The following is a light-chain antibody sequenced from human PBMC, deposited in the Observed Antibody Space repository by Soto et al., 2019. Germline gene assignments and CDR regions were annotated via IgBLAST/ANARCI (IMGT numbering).Light chain of an antibody. CDR2: EVS. CDR3: SSFAGSFYWV. Sequence: QSALTQPPSAYGSPGQSVTISCTGTSSDVGGYNYVSWYQQHPGKAPKLMIYEVSKRPSGVPDRFSGSKSGNTASLTVSGLQGEDEADYYCSSFAGSFYWVFGGGTKLTVL. V-gene: IGLV2-8*01. J-gene: IGLJ3*02. CDR1: SSDVGGYNY.